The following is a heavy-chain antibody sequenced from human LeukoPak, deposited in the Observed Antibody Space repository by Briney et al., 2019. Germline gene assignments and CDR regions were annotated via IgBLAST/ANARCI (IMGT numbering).Heavy chain of an antibody. J-gene: IGHJ5*02. Sequence: PSETLSLTCTVSGGSISSSSYYWGWIRQPPGKGLEWIGSIYYSGSTYYNPSLKSRVTISVDTSKNQFSLKLSSVTAADTAVYYCARGIAVARFDPWGQGTLVTVSS. CDR3: ARGIAVARFDP. CDR1: GGSISSSSYY. CDR2: IYYSGST. D-gene: IGHD6-19*01. V-gene: IGHV4-39*01.